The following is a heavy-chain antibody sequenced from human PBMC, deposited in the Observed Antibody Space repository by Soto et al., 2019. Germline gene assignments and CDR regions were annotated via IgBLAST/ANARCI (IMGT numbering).Heavy chain of an antibody. CDR2: ISGQIAKT. CDR3: ARGPPSGSFSLTPRY. Sequence: QVQLVQSGPEVKKPGASVKVSCKASGYSFHSFGIIWVRQAPGQGLEWMGWISGQIAKTNYAQKFQGKVTMTTDTSTSTAYMELNTLTSDDTAMYYCARGPPSGSFSLTPRYWGQGTLVTVSS. V-gene: IGHV1-18*04. CDR1: GYSFHSFG. J-gene: IGHJ4*02. D-gene: IGHD1-26*01.